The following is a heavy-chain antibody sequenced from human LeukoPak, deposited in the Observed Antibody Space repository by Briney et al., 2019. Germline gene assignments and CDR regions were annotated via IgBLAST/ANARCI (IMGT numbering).Heavy chain of an antibody. Sequence: PGGSLRLSCAVSGFTFSSYAMSWVRQAPGKGLEWVSSISGSSGSTYYADSVKGRFTISRDNSKNTLYLQMNSLRAEDTAVYYCAKGPVGPPVGSSSWYDYWGQGTLVTVSS. V-gene: IGHV3-23*01. J-gene: IGHJ4*02. CDR2: ISGSSGST. CDR1: GFTFSSYA. CDR3: AKGPVGPPVGSSSWYDY. D-gene: IGHD6-13*01.